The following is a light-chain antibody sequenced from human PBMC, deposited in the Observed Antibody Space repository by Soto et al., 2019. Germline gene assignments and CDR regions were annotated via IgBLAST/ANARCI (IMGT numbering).Light chain of an antibody. V-gene: IGKV3-11*01. J-gene: IGKJ2*01. CDR2: DTS. Sequence: EVVLTQSPATLSLSPGERATLSCRASQTVSSYLAWYQQKPGQAPRLLIYDTSNRATGIPARFSGSGSGTDFTLAISSLEPEDVAVYYCQQRTNWPYTFGQATKLEIK. CDR1: QTVSSY. CDR3: QQRTNWPYT.